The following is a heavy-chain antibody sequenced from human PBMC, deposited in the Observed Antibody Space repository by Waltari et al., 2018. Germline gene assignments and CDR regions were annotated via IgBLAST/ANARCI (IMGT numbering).Heavy chain of an antibody. V-gene: IGHV3-33*01. Sequence: QVQLVESGGGVVQPGRSVRLSCAVSGFSVRTYVMHWVRQWAGKGLEWVAFIQYDESTIHYADSVRGRFTVSRDTSKNMVALQMNSLTVEDSSIYFCAREVSRYFIHAFDIRGQGTMVIVSS. CDR2: IQYDESTI. CDR1: GFSVRTYV. D-gene: IGHD2-2*01. J-gene: IGHJ3*02. CDR3: AREVSRYFIHAFDI.